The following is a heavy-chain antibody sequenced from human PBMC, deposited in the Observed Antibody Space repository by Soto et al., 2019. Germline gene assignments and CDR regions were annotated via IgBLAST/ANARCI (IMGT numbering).Heavy chain of an antibody. CDR1: GGSFSGYY. CDR3: AKSRGSWFDP. V-gene: IGHV4-34*01. J-gene: IGHJ5*02. Sequence: SETRSLTCAVDGGSFSGYYWSWIRQPPGKGLEWIGEINHSGSTNYNPSLKSRVTISVDTSKNQFSLKLSSVTAADTAVYYCAKSRGSWFDPWGQGTLVTVPS. D-gene: IGHD3-10*01. CDR2: INHSGST.